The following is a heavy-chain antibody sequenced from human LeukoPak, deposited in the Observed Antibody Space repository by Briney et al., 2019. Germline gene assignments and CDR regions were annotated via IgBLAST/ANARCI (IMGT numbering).Heavy chain of an antibody. CDR2: IYYSGST. J-gene: IGHJ6*03. Sequence: PSETLSLTCTVSGGSISSHYWSWIRQPPGKGLEWIGYIYYSGSTNYNPSLKSRVTISADTSKNQFSLKLSSVTAADTAVYYCASSVPAAIRRPYYYYYYMDVWGKGTTVTVSS. V-gene: IGHV4-59*11. CDR1: GGSISSHY. D-gene: IGHD2-2*02. CDR3: ASSVPAAIRRPYYYYYYMDV.